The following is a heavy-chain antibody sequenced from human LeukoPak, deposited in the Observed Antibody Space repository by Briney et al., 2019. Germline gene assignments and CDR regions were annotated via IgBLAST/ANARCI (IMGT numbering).Heavy chain of an antibody. CDR3: ARAQRTAVAGWDAFDI. CDR1: GFTFSSYS. CDR2: ISSSSSYI. V-gene: IGHV3-21*01. D-gene: IGHD6-19*01. J-gene: IGHJ3*02. Sequence: PGGSLRLSCAASGFTFSSYSMNWVRQAPGKGLEWVSSISSSSSYIYYADSVKGRFTISRDNARNSLYLQMNSLRAEDTAVYYCARAQRTAVAGWDAFDIWGQGTMVTVSS.